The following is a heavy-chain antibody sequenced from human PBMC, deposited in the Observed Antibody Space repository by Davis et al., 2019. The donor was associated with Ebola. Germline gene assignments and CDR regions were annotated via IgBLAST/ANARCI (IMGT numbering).Heavy chain of an antibody. D-gene: IGHD2-15*01. Sequence: ASVKVSCKASGYTFTSYAMHWVRQAPGQGLEWMGWISAYNGNTNYAQKLQGRVTMTTDTSTSTAYMELRSLRSDDTAVYYCAREGGYCSGGSCYPSPFDYWGQGTLVTVSS. V-gene: IGHV1-18*01. CDR2: ISAYNGNT. CDR3: AREGGYCSGGSCYPSPFDY. CDR1: GYTFTSYA. J-gene: IGHJ4*02.